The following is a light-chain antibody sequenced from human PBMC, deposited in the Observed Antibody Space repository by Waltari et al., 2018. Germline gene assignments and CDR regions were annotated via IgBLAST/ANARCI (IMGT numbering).Light chain of an antibody. CDR1: SSNIGAPYD. CDR3: QTYDNSLSGWV. V-gene: IGLV1-40*01. J-gene: IGLJ3*02. CDR2: SST. Sequence: QSVLTQPPSVSGAPGQGVTISCAGNSSNIGAPYDVQWYRHLPGTAPNTLIFSSTNRPSGVPDRFSGSKSDTSASLAITGLQAEDEADYYCQTYDNSLSGWVFGGGTKLTVL.